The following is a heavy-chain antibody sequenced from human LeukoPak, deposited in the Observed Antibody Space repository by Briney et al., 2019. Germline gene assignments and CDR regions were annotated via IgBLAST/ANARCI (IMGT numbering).Heavy chain of an antibody. CDR1: GFTLSSYS. J-gene: IGHJ4*02. CDR2: ISSSSYI. CDR3: ARDDDQTDYFDY. D-gene: IGHD2-2*01. Sequence: GGSLRLSCAASGFTLSSYSMNWVRQAPGKGLEWVSSISSSSYIYYADSVKGRFTISRDNAKNSLYLQMNSLRAEDTAVYYCARDDDQTDYFDYWGQGTLVTVSS. V-gene: IGHV3-21*01.